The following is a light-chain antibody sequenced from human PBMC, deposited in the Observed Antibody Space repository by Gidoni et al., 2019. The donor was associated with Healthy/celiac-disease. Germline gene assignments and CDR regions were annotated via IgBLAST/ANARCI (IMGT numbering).Light chain of an antibody. CDR2: KAY. CDR3: QQYNSYSRT. V-gene: IGKV1-5*03. J-gene: IGKJ1*01. Sequence: DIQMTQSPSTLSASVGDRVTITCRASQSISSWLAWYQQKPGKAPKLLIYKAYSLESGVPSRFSGSGSGKEFTLTISSLQPDDFATYYCQQYNSYSRTFGQGTKVEIK. CDR1: QSISSW.